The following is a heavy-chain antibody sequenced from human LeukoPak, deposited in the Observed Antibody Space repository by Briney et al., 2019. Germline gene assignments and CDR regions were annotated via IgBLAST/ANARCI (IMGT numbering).Heavy chain of an antibody. CDR1: GYTVTNYD. Sequence: ASVKVSCKASGYTVTNYDINWVRQATGQALEWVGWMNPNSGNRGYAESFKGRVTMTMNTSVNTAYMELITLTSEDTAVYYCARIPTYFDRVWGISETQEFDYWGQGTLVTVSS. D-gene: IGHD3-16*01. V-gene: IGHV1-8*01. CDR2: MNPNSGNR. J-gene: IGHJ4*02. CDR3: ARIPTYFDRVWGISETQEFDY.